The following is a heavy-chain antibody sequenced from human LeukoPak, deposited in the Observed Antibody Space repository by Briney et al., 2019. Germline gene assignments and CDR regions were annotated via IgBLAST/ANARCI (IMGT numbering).Heavy chain of an antibody. D-gene: IGHD3-22*01. CDR2: TYYRSKWYN. CDR3: ARDSTYYDSSGYYSNYFDY. Sequence: SQTLSLTCAISGDSVSSNSAAWNWIRQSPSRGLEWLGRTYYRSKWYNDYAVSVKSRITINPDTSKNQFSLQLNSVTPEGTAVYYCARDSTYYDSSGYYSNYFDYWGQGTLVTVSS. CDR1: GDSVSSNSAA. J-gene: IGHJ4*02. V-gene: IGHV6-1*01.